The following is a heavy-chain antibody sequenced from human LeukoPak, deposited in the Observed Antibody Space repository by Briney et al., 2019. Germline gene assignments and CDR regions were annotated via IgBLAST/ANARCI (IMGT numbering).Heavy chain of an antibody. CDR3: ARDPQRPRGGVVNNWFDP. D-gene: IGHD3-3*01. J-gene: IGHJ5*02. CDR1: GYTFTSYD. Sequence: ASVKVSCKASGYTFTSYDINWVRQATGQGLEWMGWMNPNSGNTGYAQKFQGRVTITRNTSISTAYMELSSLRSEDTAVYYCARDPQRPRGGVVNNWFDPWGQGTLVTVSS. CDR2: MNPNSGNT. V-gene: IGHV1-8*03.